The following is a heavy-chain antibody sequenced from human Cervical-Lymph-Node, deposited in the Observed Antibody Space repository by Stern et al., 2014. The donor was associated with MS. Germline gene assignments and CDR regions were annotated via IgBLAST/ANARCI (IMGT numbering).Heavy chain of an antibody. V-gene: IGHV3-33*01. Sequence: MQLVESGGGVVQPGTSLRLSCAASGFTFSSYGMHWVRQAPGKGLEWVAIAWYDGSTAYSTNSVKGRFTISRDNSKNTLSLQMNSLTAEDTAVYYCARGHIPYAYNYLFDYWGQGTLVTVSS. D-gene: IGHD5-24*01. CDR2: AWYDGSTA. CDR3: ARGHIPYAYNYLFDY. CDR1: GFTFSSYG. J-gene: IGHJ4*02.